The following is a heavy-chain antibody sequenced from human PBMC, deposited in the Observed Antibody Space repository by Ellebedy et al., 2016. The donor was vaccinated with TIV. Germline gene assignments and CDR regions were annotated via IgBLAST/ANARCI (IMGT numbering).Heavy chain of an antibody. Sequence: GGSLRLXCAASGFTFSSYAMSWVRQAPGKGLEWVSAISGSGGSTYYAGSVKGRFTISRDNSKNTLYLQMNSLRAEDTAVYYCATLWFGVGYFDYWGQGTLVTVSS. CDR3: ATLWFGVGYFDY. J-gene: IGHJ4*02. CDR2: ISGSGGST. D-gene: IGHD3-10*01. V-gene: IGHV3-23*01. CDR1: GFTFSSYA.